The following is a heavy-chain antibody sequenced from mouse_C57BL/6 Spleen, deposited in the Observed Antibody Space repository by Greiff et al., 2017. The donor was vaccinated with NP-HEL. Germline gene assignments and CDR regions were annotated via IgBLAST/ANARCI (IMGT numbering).Heavy chain of an antibody. CDR2: INPNNGGT. CDR1: GYTFTDYY. J-gene: IGHJ3*01. CDR3: ASKISGGFAY. V-gene: IGHV1-26*01. Sequence: VQLQQSGPELVKPGASVKISCKASGYTFTDYYMNWVKQSHGKSLEWIGDINPNNGGTSYNQKFKGKATLTVDKSSSTAYMELRSLTSEDSAVYYCASKISGGFAYWGQGTLVTVSA.